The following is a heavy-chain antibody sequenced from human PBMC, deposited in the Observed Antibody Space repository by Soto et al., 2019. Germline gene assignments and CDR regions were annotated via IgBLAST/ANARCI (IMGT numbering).Heavy chain of an antibody. CDR1: GGTFSSYA. Sequence: SVKVSCKASGGTFSSYAISWVRQAPGQGLEWMGGIIPIFGTANYAQKFQGRVTITADESASTAYMELSSLRSEDTAVYYCARVLFGSYYFDYWGQGTLVTVSS. D-gene: IGHD1-26*01. CDR3: ARVLFGSYYFDY. V-gene: IGHV1-69*13. J-gene: IGHJ4*02. CDR2: IIPIFGTA.